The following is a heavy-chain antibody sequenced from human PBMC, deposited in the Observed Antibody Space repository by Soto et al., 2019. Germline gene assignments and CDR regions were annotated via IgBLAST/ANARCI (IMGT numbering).Heavy chain of an antibody. V-gene: IGHV1-2*04. CDR2: INPNSGGT. Sequence: ASVKVSCKASGYTFTGYYMHWVRQAPGQGLEWMGWINPNSGGTNYAQKFQGWVTMTRDTSISTAYMELSRLRSDDTAVYYCAREGEWSRAARPVFVNVAFDLGGKGKMAPV. D-gene: IGHD6-6*01. J-gene: IGHJ3*01. CDR1: GYTFTGYY. CDR3: AREGEWSRAARPVFVNVAFDL.